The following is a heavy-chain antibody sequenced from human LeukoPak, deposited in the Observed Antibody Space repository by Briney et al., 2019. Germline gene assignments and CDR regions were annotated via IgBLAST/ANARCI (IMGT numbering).Heavy chain of an antibody. CDR3: AREMCIAAAGRGYYYYYGMDV. CDR1: GYTFTGYY. Sequence: ASVKVSCKASGYTFTGYYMHWVRQAPGQGLEWMGWINPNSGGTNYAQKFQGRVTMTRDTSISTAYMELSRLRSDDTAVYYCAREMCIAAAGRGYYYYYGMDVWGQGTTVTVSS. J-gene: IGHJ6*02. D-gene: IGHD6-13*01. CDR2: INPNSGGT. V-gene: IGHV1-2*02.